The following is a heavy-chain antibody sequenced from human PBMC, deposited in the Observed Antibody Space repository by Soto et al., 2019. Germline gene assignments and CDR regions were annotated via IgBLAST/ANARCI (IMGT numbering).Heavy chain of an antibody. Sequence: SESLSLTSTVSGGSISSGGYYWSWIRQHPGKGLEWIGYIYYSGSTYYNPSLKSRVTISVDTSKNQFSLKLSSVTAADTAVYYCARDLGYTDGYGTPGAAFDIWGQGTMVTVSS. CDR1: GGSISSGGYY. D-gene: IGHD5-18*01. J-gene: IGHJ3*02. CDR3: ARDLGYTDGYGTPGAAFDI. CDR2: IYYSGST. V-gene: IGHV4-31*03.